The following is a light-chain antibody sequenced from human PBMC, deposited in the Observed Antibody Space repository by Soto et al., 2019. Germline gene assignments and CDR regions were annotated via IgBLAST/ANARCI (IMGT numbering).Light chain of an antibody. Sequence: QSVLTQPPSASGTPGQRVTISCSGSSSNIGSNTVNWYQQLPGTAPKLLIYSNNQRPSGVPDRFSGSKSGTSASLAISGHQSEDEADYYCAAWDDSMNGYVFGTGTKATVL. CDR2: SNN. J-gene: IGLJ1*01. CDR3: AAWDDSMNGYV. CDR1: SSNIGSNT. V-gene: IGLV1-44*01.